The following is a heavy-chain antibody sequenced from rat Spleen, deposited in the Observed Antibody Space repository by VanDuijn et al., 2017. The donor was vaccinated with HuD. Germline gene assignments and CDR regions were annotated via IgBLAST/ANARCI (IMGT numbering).Heavy chain of an antibody. CDR3: ARHSNWGFDY. J-gene: IGHJ2*01. Sequence: EVQLVESDGGFVQPGRSQKLSCAASGFTFSDYYMAWVRQPPTKGLEWVATISHDGSNTYYRDSLKGRFPISRDNAKSTLYLQMDSLRSEDTATYYCARHSNWGFDYWGQGVMVTVSS. CDR1: GFTFSDYY. CDR2: ISHDGSNT. D-gene: IGHD5-1*01. V-gene: IGHV5-29*01.